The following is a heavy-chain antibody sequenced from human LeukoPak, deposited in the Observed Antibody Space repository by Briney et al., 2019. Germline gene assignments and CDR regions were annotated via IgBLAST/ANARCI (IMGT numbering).Heavy chain of an antibody. CDR1: GGSISSYY. Sequence: TSETLSLTCTVSGGSISSYYWSWIRQPPGKGLEWIGYIYYSGSAYYNPSLKSRVTISVDTSKNQFSLKLRSVTAADTAVYYCARGPNYSNSYDYWGQGTLVTVSS. D-gene: IGHD4-11*01. CDR2: IYYSGSA. V-gene: IGHV4-59*01. J-gene: IGHJ4*02. CDR3: ARGPNYSNSYDY.